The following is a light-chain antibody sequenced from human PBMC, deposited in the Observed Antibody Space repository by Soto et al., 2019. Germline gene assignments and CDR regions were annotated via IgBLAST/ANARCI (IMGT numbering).Light chain of an antibody. Sequence: QSVMTEAAGVSGSPGKSITISCTGTGSDVGAYNYVSWFQQHPGKAPTLIISEVSNRPSGVSNRFSGSKSGNAASLTISGLQAEDEADYFCFSFTTDWTHVFGTGTKVTVL. J-gene: IGLJ1*01. V-gene: IGLV2-14*01. CDR2: EVS. CDR1: GSDVGAYNY. CDR3: FSFTTDWTHV.